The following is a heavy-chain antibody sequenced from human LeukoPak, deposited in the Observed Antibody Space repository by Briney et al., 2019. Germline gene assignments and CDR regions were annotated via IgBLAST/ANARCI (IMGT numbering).Heavy chain of an antibody. CDR2: IYYTGST. J-gene: IGHJ4*01. D-gene: IGHD5-12*01. CDR3: ASHGSSGHDPLT. V-gene: IGHV4-59*08. CDR1: GDSIRSYY. Sequence: PSETLSLTCTVSGDSIRSYYWNWIRRPPGKGLEWIGYIYYTGSTSYNPSLKSRVTVSLDTSKSQFSLRLTSVTAADTAVYYCASHGSSGHDPLTWGQGTLVTVSS.